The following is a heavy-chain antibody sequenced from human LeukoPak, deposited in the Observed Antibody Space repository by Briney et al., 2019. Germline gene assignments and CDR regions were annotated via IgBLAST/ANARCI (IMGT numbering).Heavy chain of an antibody. D-gene: IGHD3-9*01. V-gene: IGHV3-23*01. CDR1: GFTSSSYA. J-gene: IGHJ4*02. CDR2: ISGSGGST. Sequence: GGSLRLSCAASGFTSSSYAMSWVRQAPGKGLEWVSAISGSGGSTYYADSVKGRFTISRDNSKNTLYLQMNSLRAEDTVFFYRPKTAYEILTGYYSLDYWGQGTLVTVSS. CDR3: PKTAYEILTGYYSLDY.